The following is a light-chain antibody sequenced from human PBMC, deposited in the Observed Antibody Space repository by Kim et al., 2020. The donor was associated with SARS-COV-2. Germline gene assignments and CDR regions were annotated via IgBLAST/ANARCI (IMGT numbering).Light chain of an antibody. CDR3: QQYGGSPLIT. J-gene: IGKJ5*01. V-gene: IGKV3D-20*01. CDR1: QSVRSNY. Sequence: PGQRATLSCGASQSVRSNYLGWYQQKPGLAPRLLIYDASNRATGIPDRFNGDGSGTNFTLTITRLEPEDFAVYYCQQYGGSPLITFGQGTRL. CDR2: DAS.